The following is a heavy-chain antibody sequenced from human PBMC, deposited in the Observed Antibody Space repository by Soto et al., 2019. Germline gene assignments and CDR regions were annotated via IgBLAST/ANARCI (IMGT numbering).Heavy chain of an antibody. D-gene: IGHD1-26*01. CDR3: AKGYRYYFDS. CDR2: IKHDGSET. Sequence: EVQLVESGGGLVQPGGSLRLSCAASGFTFRNYWMSWVRQAPGKGLEWVLSIKHDGSETYSVDSVKGRFTSSRDNAENSVSLQMHSLRVEDTGVFFCAKGYRYYFDSWGQGTLVTVSS. V-gene: IGHV3-7*03. J-gene: IGHJ4*02. CDR1: GFTFRNYW.